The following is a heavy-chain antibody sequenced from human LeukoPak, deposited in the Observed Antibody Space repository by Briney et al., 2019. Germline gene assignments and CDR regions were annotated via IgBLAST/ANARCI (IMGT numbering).Heavy chain of an antibody. V-gene: IGHV3-23*01. D-gene: IGHD2-8*02. Sequence: GGSLRLSCAASGFTFDAFVLSWVRQAPGKGLEWVSAISGSDAGTYYADSVKGRFTISRDNSKNTLYLQMNSLRAEDAAVYYCAKAPLGRCTGAICYSSDYWGQGTLVTVSS. CDR1: GFTFDAFV. CDR2: ISGSDAGT. CDR3: AKAPLGRCTGAICYSSDY. J-gene: IGHJ4*02.